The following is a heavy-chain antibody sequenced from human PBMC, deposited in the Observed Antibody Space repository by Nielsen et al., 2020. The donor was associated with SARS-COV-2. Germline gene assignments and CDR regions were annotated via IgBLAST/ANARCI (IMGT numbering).Heavy chain of an antibody. V-gene: IGHV3-9*01. CDR1: GFTFDDYA. CDR3: ARDVGGSDFDF. D-gene: IGHD3-16*01. J-gene: IGHJ4*02. CDR2: ISWNSGSI. Sequence: SLKISCAASGFTFDDYAMHWVRQAPGKGLEWVSGISWNSGSIGYADSVKGRFTISRDNAKNSLYLQMNSLRAEDTAVYYCARDVGGSDFDFWGQGTLVTVSS.